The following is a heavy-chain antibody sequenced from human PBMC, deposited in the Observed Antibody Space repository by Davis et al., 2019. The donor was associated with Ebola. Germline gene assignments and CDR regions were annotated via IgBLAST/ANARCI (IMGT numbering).Heavy chain of an antibody. CDR2: IWNDGSKK. CDR1: GFTFSNCG. D-gene: IGHD1-1*01. J-gene: IGHJ5*02. CDR3: ARDGNLPIANWFAP. V-gene: IGHV3-33*01. Sequence: GESLKISCVASGFTFSNCGFHWVRQAPGKGLEWVAVIWNDGSKKYFADSVKGRFTISRDNSKNTVYLQMNSLRVEDTAVYYCARDGNLPIANWFAPWGQGTLVTVSS.